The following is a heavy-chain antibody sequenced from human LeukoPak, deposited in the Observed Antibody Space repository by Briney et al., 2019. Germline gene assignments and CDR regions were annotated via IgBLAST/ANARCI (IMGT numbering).Heavy chain of an antibody. CDR1: GGTFSSYA. D-gene: IGHD5-12*01. V-gene: IGHV1-69*05. Sequence: ASVKVSCKASGGTFSSYAISWVRQAPGQGLEWMGGIIPIFGTANYAQKFQGRVTITMDESTSTAYMELSSLRSEDTAVYYCARVSYSGYERVDAFDIWGQGTMVTVSS. CDR3: ARVSYSGYERVDAFDI. CDR2: IIPIFGTA. J-gene: IGHJ3*02.